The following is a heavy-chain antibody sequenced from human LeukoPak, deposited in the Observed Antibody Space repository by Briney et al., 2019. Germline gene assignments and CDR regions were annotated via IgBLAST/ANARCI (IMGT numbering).Heavy chain of an antibody. CDR3: ARHIEVGTYYDGSAYPDY. CDR1: GYKFTSYW. Sequence: GESLKSSCKGSGYKFTSYWIGWVRQMPGKGLEWMGIIYPGDSDTRYSPSFQGQVSISADKSISTAYLQWSSLKASDTAMYYCARHIEVGTYYDGSAYPDYWGQGALVTVSS. CDR2: IYPGDSDT. J-gene: IGHJ4*02. D-gene: IGHD3-22*01. V-gene: IGHV5-51*01.